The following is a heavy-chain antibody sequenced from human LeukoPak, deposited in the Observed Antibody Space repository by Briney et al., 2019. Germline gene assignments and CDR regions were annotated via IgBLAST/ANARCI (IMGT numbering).Heavy chain of an antibody. D-gene: IGHD3-22*01. V-gene: IGHV4-34*01. J-gene: IGHJ4*02. CDR3: ARICDSSGDFDY. CDR2: INHSGST. Sequence: PSETLSLTCAVYGGSFSGYYWSWIRQPPGKGLEWIGEINHSGSTNYNPSLKSRVTISVDTSKNQFSLKLSSVTAADTAVYYCARICDSSGDFDYWGQGTLVTVSS. CDR1: GGSFSGYY.